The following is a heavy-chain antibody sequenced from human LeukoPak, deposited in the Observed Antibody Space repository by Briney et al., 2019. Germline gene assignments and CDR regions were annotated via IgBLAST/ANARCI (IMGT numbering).Heavy chain of an antibody. CDR3: ARKEWVPYYFGY. CDR1: GDSITNYY. D-gene: IGHD3-3*01. Sequence: SETLSLTCTVSGDSITNYYWSWIRQPPVKGLEWIGYISYSGSTNYNPSLKSRVTISVDMSKNQFSLKLSSVTAADTAVYHCARKEWVPYYFGYWGQGALVTVSS. CDR2: ISYSGST. J-gene: IGHJ4*02. V-gene: IGHV4-59*01.